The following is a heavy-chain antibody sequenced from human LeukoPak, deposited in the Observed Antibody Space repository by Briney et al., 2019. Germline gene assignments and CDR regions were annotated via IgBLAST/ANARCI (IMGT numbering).Heavy chain of an antibody. CDR3: ARGYLITGYYYYMDV. CDR1: GFTFSNYW. D-gene: IGHD5-24*01. J-gene: IGHJ6*03. CDR2: INTDGSST. Sequence: GGSLRLSCEGSGFTFSNYWMGWVRQAPGKGLVWVSRINTDGSSTSYADSVKGRFTISRDNAKNTLYLQMNSLRAEDTAVYYCARGYLITGYYYYMDVWGKGTTVTVSS. V-gene: IGHV3-74*01.